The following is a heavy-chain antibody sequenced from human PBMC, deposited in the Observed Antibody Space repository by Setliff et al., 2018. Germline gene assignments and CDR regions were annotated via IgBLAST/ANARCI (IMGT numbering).Heavy chain of an antibody. CDR1: GFTFSYYY. J-gene: IGHJ6*02. CDR3: ARDGVFYAMDV. Sequence: PGGSLRLSCAASGFTFSYYYMSWVRQAPGMGLEWLSKISGDGSTIYYADSVRGRFTISRDNAKNSLFLQMNSLRAEDTALYYCARDGVFYAMDVWGRGTTVTVSS. CDR2: ISGDGSTI. D-gene: IGHD3-10*01. V-gene: IGHV3-11*04.